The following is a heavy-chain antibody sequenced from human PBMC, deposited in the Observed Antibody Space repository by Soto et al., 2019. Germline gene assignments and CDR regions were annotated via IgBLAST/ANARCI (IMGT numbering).Heavy chain of an antibody. CDR2: FEPEDGET. CDR1: GDTLSELS. V-gene: IGHV1-24*01. CDR3: AALETSTIRGYWYFDL. Sequence: QVQLVQSGAEVQKPGASVKVSCRVSGDTLSELSIHWVRQAPGKGLEWMGGFEPEDGETIYSEKFQDRVTMTDDTSTDTAYVELSSLRSEDTAVYYCAALETSTIRGYWYFDLWGRGTLVTVSS. J-gene: IGHJ2*01. D-gene: IGHD5-12*01.